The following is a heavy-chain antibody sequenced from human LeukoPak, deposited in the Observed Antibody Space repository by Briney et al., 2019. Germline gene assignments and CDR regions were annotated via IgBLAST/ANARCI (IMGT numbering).Heavy chain of an antibody. CDR2: IYYSGST. D-gene: IGHD4-23*01. J-gene: IGHJ5*02. CDR3: ARDLYGGNSGWFDP. Sequence: SETLSLTCTVSGGSISSYYWSWIRQPPGKGPEWIGYIYYSGSTNYNPSLKSRVTISVDTSKNQFSLKLSSVTAADTAVYYCARDLYGGNSGWFDPWGQGTLVTVSS. CDR1: GGSISSYY. V-gene: IGHV4-59*01.